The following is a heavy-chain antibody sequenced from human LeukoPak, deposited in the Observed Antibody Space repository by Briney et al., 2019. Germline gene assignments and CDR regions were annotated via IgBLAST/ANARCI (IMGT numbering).Heavy chain of an antibody. CDR1: GGSISISSYY. CDR2: IYYSGST. CDR3: ASRITIFERGPAAPFDP. V-gene: IGHV4-39*01. D-gene: IGHD3-9*01. J-gene: IGHJ5*02. Sequence: TSEALSLTCTVSGGSISISSYYWGWIRQPPGKGLEWIGSIYYSGSTYYNPSLKSRVTISVDTSKNQFSLKLSSVTAADTAVYYCASRITIFERGPAAPFDPWGQGTLVTVSS.